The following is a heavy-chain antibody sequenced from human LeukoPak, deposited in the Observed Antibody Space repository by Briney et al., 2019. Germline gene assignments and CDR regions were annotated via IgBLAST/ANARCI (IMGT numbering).Heavy chain of an antibody. V-gene: IGHV3-30*04. Sequence: SGGSLRLSCAASGFTFSSYAMHWVRQAPGKGLEWVAVISYDGSKKFYADSVKGRFTISRDNSKNTLYLQMSSLRPEDTAVYYCAKDHGGIAIWGQGTMVTVS. CDR1: GFTFSSYA. J-gene: IGHJ3*02. D-gene: IGHD6-13*01. CDR2: ISYDGSKK. CDR3: AKDHGGIAI.